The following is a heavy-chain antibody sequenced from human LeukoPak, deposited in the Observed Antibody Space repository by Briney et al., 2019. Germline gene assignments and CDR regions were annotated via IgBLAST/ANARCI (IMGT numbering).Heavy chain of an antibody. CDR2: IKDDGSQK. Sequence: GGSLRLSCAASGFTFSSYWMSWVRQAPGKGLEWVANIKDDGSQKYYVDSVKGRSTISRDSAKNSLYLQMNSLRAEDTAVYYCARYILYHGAFDIWGQGTMVTVSS. CDR1: GFTFSSYW. D-gene: IGHD2-8*01. J-gene: IGHJ3*02. V-gene: IGHV3-7*01. CDR3: ARYILYHGAFDI.